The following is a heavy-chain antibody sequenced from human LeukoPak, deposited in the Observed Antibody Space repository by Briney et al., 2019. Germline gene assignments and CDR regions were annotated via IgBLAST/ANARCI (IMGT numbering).Heavy chain of an antibody. CDR2: IYSGGST. J-gene: IGHJ4*02. CDR3: ARGLGYCTSTTCLLPFDY. Sequence: PGGSLRLSFAASGFTFSTYDMTWVRQAPGKGLECVSVIYSGGSTYYADSVKGRFTVSRDNSKNTLYLQMNSLRAEDTAMYYCARGLGYCTSTTCLLPFDYWGQGTLVTVSS. CDR1: GFTFSTYD. D-gene: IGHD2-2*01. V-gene: IGHV3-53*01.